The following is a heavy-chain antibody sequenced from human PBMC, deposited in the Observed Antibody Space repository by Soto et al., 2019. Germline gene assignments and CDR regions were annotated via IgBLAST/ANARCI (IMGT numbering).Heavy chain of an antibody. CDR3: AREVPYCGGDCYSPSGWFDP. Sequence: QVQLVQSGAEEKKPGASVKVSCKASGYTFTSYAMHWVRQAPGQRLEWMGWINAGNGNTKYSQKFQGRGTITRDTSASTADMELSSLRSEDTAVYYCAREVPYCGGDCYSPSGWFDPWGQGTLVTVSS. CDR1: GYTFTSYA. CDR2: INAGNGNT. J-gene: IGHJ5*02. V-gene: IGHV1-3*05. D-gene: IGHD2-21*02.